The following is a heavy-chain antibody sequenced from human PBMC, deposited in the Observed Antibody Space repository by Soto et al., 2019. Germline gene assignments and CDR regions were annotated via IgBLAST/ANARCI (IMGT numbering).Heavy chain of an antibody. Sequence: QITLKESGPALVKPRQTLTLACTFSGFSLSTTGVAVGWIRQPPGKALEWLALIYWDDDKRYSPSLITRLTITKDTSKNQVVLTMTNMDPVDTATYFCVHRQRGDSRVSWNGVYFDYWGQGTLVTVSS. D-gene: IGHD1-1*01. V-gene: IGHV2-5*02. J-gene: IGHJ4*02. CDR3: VHRQRGDSRVSWNGVYFDY. CDR1: GFSLSTTGVA. CDR2: IYWDDDK.